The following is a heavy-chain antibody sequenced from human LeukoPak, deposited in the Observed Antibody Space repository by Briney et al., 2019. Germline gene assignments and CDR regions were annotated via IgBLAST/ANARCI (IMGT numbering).Heavy chain of an antibody. CDR1: GYTFTSYD. CDR2: MNPNSGNT. D-gene: IGHD1-26*01. Sequence: ASVKVSCKASGYTFTSYDINWVRQATGQGLEWMGWMNPNSGNTGYAQKFQGRVTMTRNTSISTAYMELSSLRSDDTAVYYCARRLGRYYYMDVWGKGTTVTVSS. CDR3: ARRLGRYYYMDV. V-gene: IGHV1-8*01. J-gene: IGHJ6*03.